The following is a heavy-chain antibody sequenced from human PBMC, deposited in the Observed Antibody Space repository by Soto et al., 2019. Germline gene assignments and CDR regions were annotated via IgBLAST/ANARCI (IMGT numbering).Heavy chain of an antibody. CDR2: ISSSGSTI. CDR3: ARGRGYCGGTNCYLDY. Sequence: SLRLSCAASGFTVRGYRMSWVRQAPGKGLEWVSYISSSGSTIYYADSVKGRFTISRDNAKNSLYLQMNSMRDDDTAVYFCARGRGYCGGTNCYLDYWGQGALVTVSS. J-gene: IGHJ4*02. V-gene: IGHV3-48*02. CDR1: GFTVRGYR. D-gene: IGHD2-21*01.